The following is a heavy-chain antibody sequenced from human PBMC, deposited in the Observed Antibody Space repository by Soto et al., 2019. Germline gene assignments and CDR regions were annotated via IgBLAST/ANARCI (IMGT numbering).Heavy chain of an antibody. D-gene: IGHD1-20*01. Sequence: GGSLRLSCATSGFTFSSYAMHWVRQAPGKGLEWVAVISYSGSNKAYVDSVKGRFTITRDNSKNTLYLQMNSLRAEDTAVYYCARGPGYNWNEENYFDYWGQGTLVTVSS. J-gene: IGHJ4*02. CDR1: GFTFSSYA. CDR2: ISYSGSNK. CDR3: ARGPGYNWNEENYFDY. V-gene: IGHV3-30-3*01.